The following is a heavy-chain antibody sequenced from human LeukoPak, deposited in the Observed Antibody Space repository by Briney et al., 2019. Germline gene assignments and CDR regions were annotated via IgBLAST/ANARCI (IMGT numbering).Heavy chain of an antibody. CDR2: ISSSSSTI. CDR1: GFTFSSYS. J-gene: IGHJ3*02. Sequence: GGSLRLSCAASGFTFSSYSMNWVRQAPGKGLEWVSYISSSSSTIYYADSVKGRFTISRDNAKNSLYLQMNSRRAEDTAVYYCARVDGSGSYRAFDIWGQGTMVTVSS. V-gene: IGHV3-48*01. CDR3: ARVDGSGSYRAFDI. D-gene: IGHD3-10*01.